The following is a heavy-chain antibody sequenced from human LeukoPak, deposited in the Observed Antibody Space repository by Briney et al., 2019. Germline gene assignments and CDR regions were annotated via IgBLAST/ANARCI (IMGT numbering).Heavy chain of an antibody. CDR2: ISNSGGTT. CDR1: GFTFSNYA. CDR3: AKSGCSSTSCYSILSGWLDP. V-gene: IGHV3-23*01. J-gene: IGHJ5*02. D-gene: IGHD2-2*02. Sequence: GGSLRLSCAASGFTFSNYALNWVRQAPGKGLEWVSGISNSGGTTYYADSVKGRFTISRDNSKNTLYLQMNSLRAEDTAVYCCAKSGCSSTSCYSILSGWLDPWGQGTLVTVSS.